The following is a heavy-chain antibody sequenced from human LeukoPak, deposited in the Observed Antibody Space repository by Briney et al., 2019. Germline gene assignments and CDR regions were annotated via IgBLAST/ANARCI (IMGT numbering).Heavy chain of an antibody. V-gene: IGHV1-2*02. D-gene: IGHD4-17*01. CDR3: AREFQATVTPGY. J-gene: IGHJ4*02. CDR2: INPNSGGT. CDR1: GYTFTGYY. Sequence: ASVKVSCKASGYTFTGYYMHWVRQAPGQGLEWMGWINPNSGGTNYAQKFQGRVTMTRDTSISTAYMELSRLRSDDTAVYYYAREFQATVTPGYWGQGTLVTVSS.